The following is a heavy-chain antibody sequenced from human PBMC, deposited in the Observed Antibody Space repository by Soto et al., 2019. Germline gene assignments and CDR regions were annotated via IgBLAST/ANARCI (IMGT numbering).Heavy chain of an antibody. D-gene: IGHD6-13*01. CDR1: GFTFSSYG. J-gene: IGHJ3*02. Sequence: GGSLRLSCAASGFTFSSYGMHWVRQAPGKGLEWVAVISYDGSNKYYADSVKGRFTISRDNSKNTLYLQMNSLRSEDTAVYYCAKPYGPRWYYAFDIWGQGTMVTVSS. V-gene: IGHV3-30*18. CDR2: ISYDGSNK. CDR3: AKPYGPRWYYAFDI.